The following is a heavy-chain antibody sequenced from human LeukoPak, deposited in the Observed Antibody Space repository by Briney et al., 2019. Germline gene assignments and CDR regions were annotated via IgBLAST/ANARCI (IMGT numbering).Heavy chain of an antibody. Sequence: GGSLRLSCAASGFTFSSYAMGWVRQAPGKGLEWVSAISGGGGTTYYAGSVQGRFTISRDNSKNTLYLQMNSLRAEDTAVYYYAKSADTPMEYFDYWGQGTLVTVSS. CDR1: GFTFSSYA. V-gene: IGHV3-23*01. D-gene: IGHD5-18*01. CDR2: ISGGGGTT. CDR3: AKSADTPMEYFDY. J-gene: IGHJ4*02.